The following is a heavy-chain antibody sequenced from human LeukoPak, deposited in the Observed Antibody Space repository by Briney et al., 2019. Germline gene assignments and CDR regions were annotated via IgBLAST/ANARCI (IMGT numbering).Heavy chain of an antibody. Sequence: GGSLRLSCAASGFTFSSYAMSWVRQAPGKGLEWVSAISGSGGSTYYADSVKGRLTISRDNSKNTLYLQMNSLRAEDTAVYYCAKYSSGWYYFDYWGQGTLVTVSS. CDR2: ISGSGGST. J-gene: IGHJ4*02. D-gene: IGHD6-19*01. CDR3: AKYSSGWYYFDY. CDR1: GFTFSSYA. V-gene: IGHV3-23*01.